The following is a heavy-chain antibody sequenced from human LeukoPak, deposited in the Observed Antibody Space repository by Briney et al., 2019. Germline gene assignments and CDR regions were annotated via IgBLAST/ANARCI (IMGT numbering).Heavy chain of an antibody. CDR1: GGSISSGSYY. CDR3: ARDGVYCTNGVCYQSTFDP. V-gene: IGHV4-61*02. D-gene: IGHD2-8*01. J-gene: IGHJ5*02. Sequence: SETLSLTCTVSGGSISSGSYYWSWIRQPAGKGLEWIGRIYTSGSTNYNPSLKSRVTISVDTSKNQFSLKLSSVTAADTAVYYCARDGVYCTNGVCYQSTFDPWGQGTLVTVSS. CDR2: IYTSGST.